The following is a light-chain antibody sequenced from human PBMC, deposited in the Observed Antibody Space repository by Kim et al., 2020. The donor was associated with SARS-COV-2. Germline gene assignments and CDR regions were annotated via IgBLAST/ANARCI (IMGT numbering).Light chain of an antibody. Sequence: VSPGQTASSSCSGENWGNKYVCWYPQKPGEPPVLVMYEDSKRPSGIPERFSGSNSGNTATLTISGTQAGDEAEYHCQAWGSNINWVFGGGTQLTVL. CDR3: QAWGSNINWV. CDR1: NWGNKY. CDR2: EDS. J-gene: IGLJ3*02. V-gene: IGLV3-1*01.